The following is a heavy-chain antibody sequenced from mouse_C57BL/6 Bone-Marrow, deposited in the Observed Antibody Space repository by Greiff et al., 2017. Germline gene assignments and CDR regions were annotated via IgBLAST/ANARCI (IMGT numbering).Heavy chain of an antibody. Sequence: VQLQQPGAGLVKPGASVKVSCKASGYTFSSYWMHWVQQRPGQGLEWIGRIHPGGGDTNYTEKFKGKSTLTGDKSSSTAYLQLSRLTSEDSAVYYCAIGGNPEAMAYWGQGTLVTVSA. CDR3: AIGGNPEAMAY. CDR2: IHPGGGDT. D-gene: IGHD1-1*02. CDR1: GYTFSSYW. V-gene: IGHV1-74*01. J-gene: IGHJ3*01.